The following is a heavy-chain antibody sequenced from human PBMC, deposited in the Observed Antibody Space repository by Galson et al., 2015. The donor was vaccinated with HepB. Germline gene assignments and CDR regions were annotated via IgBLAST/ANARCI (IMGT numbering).Heavy chain of an antibody. CDR1: GFTFSSYA. V-gene: IGHV3-23*01. Sequence: SLRLSCAASGFTFSSYAMSWVRQTPEKGLEWVPTFSRPVATTYHAASVKGRFTISRDNSKNTLSLQMNGLRADDTAVYYCAKATSGTCSGANCYCVGFWGQGALVTVSS. CDR3: AKATSGTCSGANCYCVGF. CDR2: FSRPVATT. J-gene: IGHJ4*02. D-gene: IGHD2-15*01.